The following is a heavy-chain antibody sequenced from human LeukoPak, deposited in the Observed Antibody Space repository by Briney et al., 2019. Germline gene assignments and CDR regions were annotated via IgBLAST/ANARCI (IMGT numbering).Heavy chain of an antibody. CDR1: GFTFSSYA. CDR2: ISGSGGDT. D-gene: IGHD6-13*01. CDR3: AKGTRTTPGTSFDY. V-gene: IGHV3-23*01. Sequence: GGSLRLSCAASGFTFSSYAMSWVRQAPGKGLEWVSSISGSGGDTYYADSVKGRFTISRDNSKNTLYLQMNSLRAEDTAVHYCAKGTRTTPGTSFDYWGQGSLVSVAS. J-gene: IGHJ4*02.